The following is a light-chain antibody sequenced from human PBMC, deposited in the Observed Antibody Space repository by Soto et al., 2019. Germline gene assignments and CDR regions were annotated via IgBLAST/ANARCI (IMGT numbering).Light chain of an antibody. CDR1: SSDVGGYNY. Sequence: QSALTQPPSASGSPGQSVTTSCAGTSSDVGGYNYVSWYQQHPGKASKLMVYEVSKRPSGVPDRFSGSKSGNTASLTVSGLQAEDEADYYCSSYAGSNIYVFGTGTKVTVL. J-gene: IGLJ1*01. CDR3: SSYAGSNIYV. CDR2: EVS. V-gene: IGLV2-8*01.